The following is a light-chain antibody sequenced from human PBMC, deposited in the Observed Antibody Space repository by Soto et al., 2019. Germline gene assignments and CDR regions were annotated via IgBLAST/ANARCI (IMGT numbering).Light chain of an antibody. CDR1: TSDVGGHNS. CDR2: QVS. V-gene: IGLV2-14*01. J-gene: IGLJ1*01. Sequence: QSVLTQPASVSGSPGQSITISCTGTTSDVGGHNSVSWFQQHPGKAPKLIIYQVSSRPSDISNRFSGSKSGNTASLTISGLQAEDEADYSCCSFAGSYTYVFGGGTKVTVL. CDR3: CSFAGSYTYV.